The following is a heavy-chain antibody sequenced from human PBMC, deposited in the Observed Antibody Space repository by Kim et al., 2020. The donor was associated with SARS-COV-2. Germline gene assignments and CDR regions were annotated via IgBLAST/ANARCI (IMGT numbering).Heavy chain of an antibody. CDR3: ARTNYYDSSGYFDY. J-gene: IGHJ4*02. Sequence: GGSLRLSCAASGFTFSSYGMHWVRQAPGKGLEWVAVIWYNGSNKYYADSVKGGFTISRDNSKNTLYLQMNSLRAEDTALYYCARTNYYDSSGYFDYWGKGTLVTVSS. D-gene: IGHD3-22*01. CDR2: IWYNGSNK. V-gene: IGHV3-33*01. CDR1: GFTFSSYG.